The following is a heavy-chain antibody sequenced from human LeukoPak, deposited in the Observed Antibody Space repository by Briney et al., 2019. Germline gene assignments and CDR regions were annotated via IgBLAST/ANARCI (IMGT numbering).Heavy chain of an antibody. V-gene: IGHV3-43*01. Sequence: GSLRLSCAASGFTFDDYTMHWVRQAPGKGLEWVSLISWDGGSTYYADSVKGRFTISRDNSKNSLYLQMNSLRTEDTALYYCAKEPIAAAGGFDYWGQGTLVTVSS. CDR3: AKEPIAAAGGFDY. CDR1: GFTFDDYT. CDR2: ISWDGGST. D-gene: IGHD6-13*01. J-gene: IGHJ4*02.